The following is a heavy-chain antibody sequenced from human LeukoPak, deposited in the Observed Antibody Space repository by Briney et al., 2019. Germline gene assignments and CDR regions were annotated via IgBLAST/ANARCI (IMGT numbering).Heavy chain of an antibody. V-gene: IGHV3-23*01. CDR2: ISGSGGST. D-gene: IGHD2-2*01. J-gene: IGHJ4*02. Sequence: GGSLRLFCAASGFTFSSYAMSWVRQAPGKGLEWVSAISGSGGSTYYADSVKGRFTISRDNAENSLYLQMNSLRVEDTAAYYCARAPTVLVGYCSSSSCQADYWGQGTLVTVSS. CDR1: GFTFSSYA. CDR3: ARAPTVLVGYCSSSSCQADY.